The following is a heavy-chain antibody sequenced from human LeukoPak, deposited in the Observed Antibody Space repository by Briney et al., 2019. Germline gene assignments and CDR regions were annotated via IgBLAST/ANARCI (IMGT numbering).Heavy chain of an antibody. V-gene: IGHV3-74*01. J-gene: IGHJ2*01. Sequence: GGSLRLFCAASGFPFSNYWMHWVGQAAGKGLAWVSRINSDGSSTRYEDSVKGRFNITRKHAKETLHLQVNSLKAEDTARYYCARQERDGYNYHWYFDLWGRGTLVTVSS. D-gene: IGHD5-24*01. CDR2: INSDGSST. CDR3: ARQERDGYNYHWYFDL. CDR1: GFPFSNYW.